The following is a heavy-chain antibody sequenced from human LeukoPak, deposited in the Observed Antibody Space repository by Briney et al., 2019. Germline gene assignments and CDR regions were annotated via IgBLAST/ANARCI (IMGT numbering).Heavy chain of an antibody. CDR1: GGSISSGDYY. Sequence: SETLSLTCTVSGGSISSGDYYWSWIRQPPGKGLEWIGYIYYSGSTYSNPSLKSRVTISVDTSKNQFSLKLSSVTAADTAVYYCARLLNWDAFDIWGQGTMVTVSS. CDR2: IYYSGST. V-gene: IGHV4-30-4*01. J-gene: IGHJ3*02. CDR3: ARLLNWDAFDI. D-gene: IGHD2-21*01.